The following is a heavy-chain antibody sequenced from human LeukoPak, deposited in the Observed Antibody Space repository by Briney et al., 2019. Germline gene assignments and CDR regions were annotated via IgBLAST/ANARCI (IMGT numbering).Heavy chain of an antibody. D-gene: IGHD2-15*01. CDR2: IIPIFGTA. CDR1: GGTFSSYA. Sequence: AVKVCCKASGGTFSSYAISWVRQAPGQGLEWMGGIIPIFGTANYAQKFQGRVTITTDESTSTAYMELRRLRSGDTALYYCARTCSGSSCYMVHWGQGTLVTVSS. CDR3: ARTCSGSSCYMVH. J-gene: IGHJ4*02. V-gene: IGHV1-69*05.